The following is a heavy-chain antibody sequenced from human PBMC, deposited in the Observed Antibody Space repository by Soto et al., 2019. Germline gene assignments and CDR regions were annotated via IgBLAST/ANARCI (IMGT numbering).Heavy chain of an antibody. CDR1: GYTFTGYY. D-gene: IGHD6-6*01. Sequence: ASVKVSCKASGYTFTGYYMHWVRQAPGQGLEWMGWINPNSGGTNYAQKFQGRVTMTRDTSISTAYMELSRLRSDDTAVYYCARNAGQLRGPRYYYYYGMDVWGQGTTVTVSS. J-gene: IGHJ6*02. CDR3: ARNAGQLRGPRYYYYYGMDV. CDR2: INPNSGGT. V-gene: IGHV1-2*02.